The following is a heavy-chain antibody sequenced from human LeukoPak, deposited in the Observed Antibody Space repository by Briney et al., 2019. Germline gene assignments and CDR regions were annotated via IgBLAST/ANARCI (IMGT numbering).Heavy chain of an antibody. D-gene: IGHD6-13*01. CDR3: ARIPGIAAAGTGNYYYYMDV. V-gene: IGHV1-18*01. J-gene: IGHJ6*03. Sequence: HRASVKVSCKASGYTFTSYGISWVRQAPGQGLEWMGWISAYNGNTNYAQKLQGRVTMTTDTSTSTAYMELWSLRSDDTAVYYCARIPGIAAAGTGNYYYYMDVWGKGTTVTVSS. CDR1: GYTFTSYG. CDR2: ISAYNGNT.